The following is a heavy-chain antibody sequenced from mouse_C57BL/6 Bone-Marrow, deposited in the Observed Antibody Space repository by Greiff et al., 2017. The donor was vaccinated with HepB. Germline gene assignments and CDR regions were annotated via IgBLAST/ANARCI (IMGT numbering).Heavy chain of an antibody. CDR1: GYTFTDYY. D-gene: IGHD1-1*01. CDR2: IYPGSGNT. Sequence: VKLVESGAELVRPGASVKLSCKASGYTFTDYYINWVKQRPGQGLEWIARIYPGSGNTYYNEKFKGKATLTAEKSSSTAYMQLSSLTSEDSAVYFCARWPGYYGSSYGAMDYWGQGTSVTVSS. V-gene: IGHV1-76*01. CDR3: ARWPGYYGSSYGAMDY. J-gene: IGHJ4*01.